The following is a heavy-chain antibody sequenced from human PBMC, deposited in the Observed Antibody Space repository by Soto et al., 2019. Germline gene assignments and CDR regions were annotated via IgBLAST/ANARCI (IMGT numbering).Heavy chain of an antibody. D-gene: IGHD6-19*01. J-gene: IGHJ5*02. CDR3: ARVAVADRARWYNWFDP. CDR2: MNANSGDT. CDR1: GYTFSNYD. Sequence: QVQLVQSGAEVKKPGASVKVSCKAFGYTFSNYDINWVRLAPGQGLEWMGWMNANSGDTGYAQKFQGRVTMTRSTSLSTAYLEVNNLRSEDTAIYYCARVAVADRARWYNWFDPWGQGTLVTVSS. V-gene: IGHV1-8*01.